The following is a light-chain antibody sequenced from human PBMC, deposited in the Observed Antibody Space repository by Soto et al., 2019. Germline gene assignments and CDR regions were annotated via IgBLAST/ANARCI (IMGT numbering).Light chain of an antibody. CDR1: QSVSSSY. V-gene: IGKV3D-20*02. CDR2: GAS. CDR3: QQRSDWPWT. J-gene: IGKJ1*01. Sequence: EIVLTQSPGTLSLSPWERATLSCRASQSVSSSYLAWYQQKPGQAPRLLIYGASTRATGIPARFSGSGSGTDFTLTISSLEPEDFAVYYCQQRSDWPWTFGQGTKVDIK.